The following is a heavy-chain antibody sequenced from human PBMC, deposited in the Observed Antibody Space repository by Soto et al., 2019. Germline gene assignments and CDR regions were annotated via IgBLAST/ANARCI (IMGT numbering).Heavy chain of an antibody. V-gene: IGHV1-8*01. CDR1: GYTFTSYD. J-gene: IGHJ5*02. CDR2: MNPNSGNT. D-gene: IGHD2-2*01. CDR3: ARGGDIVLVPAAMAWFDP. Sequence: ASVKVSCKASGYTFTSYDINWVRQATGQGLEWMGWMNPNSGNTGYAQKFQGRVTMTRNTSISTAYIELSSLRSEDTAVYYCARGGDIVLVPAAMAWFDPWGQGTLVTVSS.